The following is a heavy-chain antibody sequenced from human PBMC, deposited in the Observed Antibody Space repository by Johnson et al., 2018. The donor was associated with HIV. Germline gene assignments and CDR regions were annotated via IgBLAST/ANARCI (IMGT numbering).Heavy chain of an antibody. D-gene: IGHD6-13*01. CDR2: IKQDGSER. Sequence: VQLVESGGGVVQPGRSLRLSCAASGFTFSSNEMSWVRQAPGKGLAWVANIKQDGSERYYVDSVKGRFTSSRDNSKNTLYLQMNTLRAEDTAVYYCARAIAAAGTVGVDAFDIWGQGTMVTVSS. V-gene: IGHV3-7*01. CDR3: ARAIAAAGTVGVDAFDI. CDR1: GFTFSSNE. J-gene: IGHJ3*02.